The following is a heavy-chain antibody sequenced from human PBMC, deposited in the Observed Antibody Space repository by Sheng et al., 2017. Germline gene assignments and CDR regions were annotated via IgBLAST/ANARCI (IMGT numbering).Heavy chain of an antibody. CDR3: ARGLPLTWSGYPTPHWFDP. V-gene: IGHV4-34*01. D-gene: IGHD3-3*01. Sequence: QVQLQQWGAGLLKPSETLSLTCAVYGGSFSGYYWSWIRQPPGKGLVWIGEINHSGSTNYNPSLKSRVTISVDTSKNQFSLKLSSVTAADTAVYYCARGLPLTWSGYPTPHWFDPWGQGTLVTVSS. CDR1: GGSFSGYY. CDR2: INHSGST. J-gene: IGHJ5*02.